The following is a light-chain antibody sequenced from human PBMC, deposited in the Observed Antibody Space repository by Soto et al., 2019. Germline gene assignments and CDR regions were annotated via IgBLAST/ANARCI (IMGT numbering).Light chain of an antibody. CDR2: DLS. CDR1: SSDVGGYNY. J-gene: IGLJ2*01. V-gene: IGLV2-11*01. CDR3: CSYAGSNTLV. Sequence: QSVLTQPRSVAGYPGQSVAISCTGTSSDVGGYNYVSWYQHHPGKAPKLMIYDLSERPSGVPDRFSGSKSDNTASLTISGLQAEDEADYYCCSYAGSNTLVFGGGTKLTVL.